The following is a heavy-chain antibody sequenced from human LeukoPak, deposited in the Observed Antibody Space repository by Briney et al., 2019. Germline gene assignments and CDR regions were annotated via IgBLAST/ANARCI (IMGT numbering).Heavy chain of an antibody. Sequence: PSETLSLTCTVSGGSISSYYWSWIRQPPGKGLEWIGYIYYSGSTNYNPSLKSRVTISVDTSKNQFPLKLSSVTAADTAVYYCARHFVEVFWFDPWGQGTLVTVSS. J-gene: IGHJ5*02. CDR2: IYYSGST. CDR3: ARHFVEVFWFDP. V-gene: IGHV4-59*08. D-gene: IGHD2-8*01. CDR1: GGSISSYY.